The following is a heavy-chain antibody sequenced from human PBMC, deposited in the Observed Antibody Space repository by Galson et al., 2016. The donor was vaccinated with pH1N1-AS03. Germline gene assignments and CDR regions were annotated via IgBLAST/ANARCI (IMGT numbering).Heavy chain of an antibody. V-gene: IGHV3-30*18. D-gene: IGHD3-16*02. CDR1: GFTLSNFG. CDR2: ISNSGNDK. Sequence: SLRLSCAASGFTLSNFGMHWVRQSPGKGLEWVAVISNSGNDKYYEDSGKGRFTISRDNSKSTVYLQLNSLRAEDTAVYYCAKTTFGGVIVSGKMSLDYWGQGTLVTVSS. CDR3: AKTTFGGVIVSGKMSLDY. J-gene: IGHJ4*02.